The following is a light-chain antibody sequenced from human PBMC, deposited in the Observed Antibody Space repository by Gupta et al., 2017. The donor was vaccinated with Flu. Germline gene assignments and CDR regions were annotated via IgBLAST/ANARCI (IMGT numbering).Light chain of an antibody. V-gene: IGKV3-11*01. J-gene: IGKJ2*01. Sequence: EVVLTQSPATLSLSPGERATLSCRASQTISNYLPWYQKKPGQAPRLLIYDTSIRATGIPGRFSGTGSGTDFTLTISSLESEDFAVYYCQHRADWPPYTFGQGTKLEIK. CDR1: QTISNY. CDR3: QHRADWPPYT. CDR2: DTS.